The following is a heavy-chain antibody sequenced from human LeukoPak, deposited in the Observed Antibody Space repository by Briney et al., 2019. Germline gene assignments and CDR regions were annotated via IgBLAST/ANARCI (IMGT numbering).Heavy chain of an antibody. CDR3: ARLWIQLWSDNWFDP. CDR2: INHSGST. CDR1: GGSFSGYY. D-gene: IGHD5-18*01. Sequence: PSETLSLTCAVHGGSFSGYYWSWIRRPPGKGLEWIGEINHSGSTNYNPSLKSRVTISVDTSKNQFSLKLSSVTAADTAVYYCARLWIQLWSDNWFDPWGQGTLVTVSS. V-gene: IGHV4-34*01. J-gene: IGHJ5*02.